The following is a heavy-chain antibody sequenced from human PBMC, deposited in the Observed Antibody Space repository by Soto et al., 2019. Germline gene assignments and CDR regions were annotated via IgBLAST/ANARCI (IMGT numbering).Heavy chain of an antibody. V-gene: IGHV3-23*01. CDR1: GFTFSSYA. CDR3: AKEEWDAHFRQLDFDY. D-gene: IGHD6-13*01. Sequence: EVQLLESGGGLVQPGGSLRLSCAASGFTFSSYAMSWVRQAPGKGLEWVSAISGSGGSTYYADSVKGRFTISRDNSENALDLEMSSVRAEDTAVYYCAKEEWDAHFRQLDFDYWGQGALVTVSA. J-gene: IGHJ4*02. CDR2: ISGSGGST.